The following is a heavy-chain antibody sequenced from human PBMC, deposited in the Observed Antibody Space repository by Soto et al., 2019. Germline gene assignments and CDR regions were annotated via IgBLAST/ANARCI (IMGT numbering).Heavy chain of an antibody. CDR2: INHSGST. D-gene: IGHD3-22*01. Sequence: SETLSLTCAVYGGSFSGYYWSWIRQPPGKGLEWIGEINHSGSTNYNPSLKSRVTISVDTSKNQFSLKLSSVTAADTAVYYCARVRILNYYDSSGPFDYWGQGTLVTVSS. J-gene: IGHJ4*02. CDR1: GGSFSGYY. CDR3: ARVRILNYYDSSGPFDY. V-gene: IGHV4-34*01.